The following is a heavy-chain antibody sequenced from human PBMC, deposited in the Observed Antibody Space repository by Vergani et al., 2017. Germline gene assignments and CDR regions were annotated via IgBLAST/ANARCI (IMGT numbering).Heavy chain of an antibody. CDR2: ISYDGSNK. D-gene: IGHD3-10*01. J-gene: IGHJ4*02. CDR1: GFTFSSYA. Sequence: VQPVESGGGVVQPGRSLRLSCAASGFTFSSYAMHWVRQAPGKGLEWVAVISYDGSNKYYADSVKGRFTISRDNSKNTLYLQMNSLRAEDTAVYYCARDRQVRGVLFDYWGQGTLVTVSS. CDR3: ARDRQVRGVLFDY. V-gene: IGHV3-30-3*01.